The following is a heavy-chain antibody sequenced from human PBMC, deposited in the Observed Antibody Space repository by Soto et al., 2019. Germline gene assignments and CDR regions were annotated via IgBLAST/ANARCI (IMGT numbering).Heavy chain of an antibody. CDR2: INPKSGVT. J-gene: IGHJ5*02. CDR1: GYSFIGYY. V-gene: IGHV1-2*02. CDR3: ARVDVNWFDP. D-gene: IGHD3-9*01. Sequence: ASVKVSCKASGYSFIGYYMHWVRQAPGQGLEWMGWINPKSGVTNYAQKFQGRVTMTRDTSITTAYMELSSLRSDDTAVYYCARVDVNWFDPWGQGTLVTVYS.